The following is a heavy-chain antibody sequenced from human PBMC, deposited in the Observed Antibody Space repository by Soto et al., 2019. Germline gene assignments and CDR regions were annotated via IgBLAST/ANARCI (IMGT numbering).Heavy chain of an antibody. D-gene: IGHD6-19*01. Sequence: PGGSLRLSCAASGFTFSSYAMSWVRQAPGKGLEWVSAISGSGGSTYYADSVKGRFTISRDNSKNTLYLQMNSLRAEDTAVYYCAREEGHSSGWYPFDYWGQGTQVTVSS. V-gene: IGHV3-23*01. CDR2: ISGSGGST. J-gene: IGHJ4*02. CDR3: AREEGHSSGWYPFDY. CDR1: GFTFSSYA.